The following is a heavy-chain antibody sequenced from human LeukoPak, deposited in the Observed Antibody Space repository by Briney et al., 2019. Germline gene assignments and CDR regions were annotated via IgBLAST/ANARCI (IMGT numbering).Heavy chain of an antibody. CDR2: ISGSGGST. J-gene: IGHJ4*02. Sequence: GGSLRLSCAASGFTFSSYAMSWVRQAPGKGLEWVSAISGSGGSTYYADSVKGRFTISRDNSKNSLYLQMNSLRAEDTAVYYCARPRARVVIIIPDFDYWGQGTLVTVSS. CDR3: ARPRARVVIIIPDFDY. CDR1: GFTFSSYA. V-gene: IGHV3-23*01. D-gene: IGHD3-3*01.